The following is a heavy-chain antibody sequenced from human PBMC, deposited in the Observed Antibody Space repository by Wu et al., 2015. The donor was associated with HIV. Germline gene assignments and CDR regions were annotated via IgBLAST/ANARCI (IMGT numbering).Heavy chain of an antibody. CDR3: AKDTASAVVPVVIFAGMDV. CDR1: GYTFTGYY. CDR2: INFNSGGA. V-gene: IGHV1-2*02. J-gene: IGHJ6*04. D-gene: IGHD2-15*01. Sequence: QVHLVQSGAEVKKPGASVKVSCKASGYTFTGYYIHWVRQAPGQGLEWMAWINFNSGGANSAQMFQGRVTMTRDTSITTAYLELSSLTSDDTAVYFCAKDTASAVVPVVIFAGMDVWGKGTTVTVSS.